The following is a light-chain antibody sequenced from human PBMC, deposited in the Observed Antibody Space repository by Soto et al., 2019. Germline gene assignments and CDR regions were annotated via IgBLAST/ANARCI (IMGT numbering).Light chain of an antibody. J-gene: IGKJ1*01. CDR2: GAS. Sequence: EIVLTQSPGTLSLSPGERATLSCRASQSVSSSYLAWYPQKPGQVPRLLIYGASSRATGIPDRFSGSGSGTDFTLTISRLEPEDFAVYYCQQYGSSPWTFGQGTKVEIK. V-gene: IGKV3-20*01. CDR3: QQYGSSPWT. CDR1: QSVSSSY.